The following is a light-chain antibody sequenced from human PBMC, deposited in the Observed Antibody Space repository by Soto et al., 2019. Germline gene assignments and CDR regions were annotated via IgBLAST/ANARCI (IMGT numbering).Light chain of an antibody. CDR2: DVS. CDR3: SSYTTSGTFVV. Sequence: QSALTQPASVSGSPGQSITIYCTGSSSDIGGYKYVSWYQQHPGKAPKLMISDVSSRPSGVSDRFSGSNSGNTASLTISGLQAGDEATYYCSSYTTSGTFVVFGGGTKLTVL. J-gene: IGLJ2*01. CDR1: SSDIGGYKY. V-gene: IGLV2-14*03.